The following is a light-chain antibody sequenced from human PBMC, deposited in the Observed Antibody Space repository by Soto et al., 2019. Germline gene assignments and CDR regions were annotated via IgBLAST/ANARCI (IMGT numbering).Light chain of an antibody. CDR2: DAS. Sequence: DIQMTQSPSSLSASVGDRVAITCQASQGITNYLNWYQQKPGKAPKLLIYDASNLETGVPSRFSGSGSGADFTFTISGLQPEDIGTYYCQQYDDLPLTFGGGTKVDIK. J-gene: IGKJ4*01. CDR3: QQYDDLPLT. V-gene: IGKV1-33*01. CDR1: QGITNY.